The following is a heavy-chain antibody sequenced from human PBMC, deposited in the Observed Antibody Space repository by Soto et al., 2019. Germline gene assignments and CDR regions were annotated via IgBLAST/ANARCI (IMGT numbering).Heavy chain of an antibody. CDR3: AKDIEGRYDPGWYFDL. Sequence: EVQLVESGGGLVQPGRSLRLSCAASGFTFDDDAMHWVRQAPGKGLEWVSGISWNSGSLGYADSVKGRFTISRDNAKNSLYLQMNSLRAEDTALYYCAKDIEGRYDPGWYFDLWGRGTLVTVSS. D-gene: IGHD1-20*01. V-gene: IGHV3-9*01. CDR2: ISWNSGSL. J-gene: IGHJ2*01. CDR1: GFTFDDDA.